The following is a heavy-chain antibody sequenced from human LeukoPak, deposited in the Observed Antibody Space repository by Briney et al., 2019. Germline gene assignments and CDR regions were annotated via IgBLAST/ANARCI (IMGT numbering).Heavy chain of an antibody. V-gene: IGHV3-48*01. J-gene: IGHJ4*02. Sequence: PGGSLRLSCAASGFTFSSYSMNWVRQAPGKGLEWVSYISSSSSTIYYADSVKGRFTISRDNAKNSLYLQMNSLRAEDTAVHYCASSGPYDILTGYFDYWGQGTLVTVSS. CDR2: ISSSSSTI. D-gene: IGHD3-9*01. CDR1: GFTFSSYS. CDR3: ASSGPYDILTGYFDY.